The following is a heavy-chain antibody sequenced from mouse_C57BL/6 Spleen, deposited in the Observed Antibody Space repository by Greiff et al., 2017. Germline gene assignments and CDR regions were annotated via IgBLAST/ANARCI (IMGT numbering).Heavy chain of an antibody. CDR3: ARAPQYYGSSYWYFDV. Sequence: EVQRVESGPGLVKPSQSLSLTCSVTGYSITSGYYWNWIRQFPGNKLEWMGYISYDGSNNYNPSLKNRISITRDTSKNQFFLKLNSVTTEDTATYYCARAPQYYGSSYWYFDVWGTGTTVTVSS. CDR2: ISYDGSN. D-gene: IGHD1-1*01. J-gene: IGHJ1*03. CDR1: GYSITSGYY. V-gene: IGHV3-6*01.